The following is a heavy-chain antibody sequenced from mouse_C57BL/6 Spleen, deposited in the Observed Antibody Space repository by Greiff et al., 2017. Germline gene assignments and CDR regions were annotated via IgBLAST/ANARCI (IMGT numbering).Heavy chain of an antibody. CDR1: GYTFTSYW. Sequence: QVQLQQPGAELVKPGASVKLSCKASGYTFTSYWMHWVKQRPGRGLEWIGRIDPNSGGTKYNEKFKSKATLTVDKPSSTAYMQLSSLTSESSAVDYCARGRITGTPYAMDYWGQGTSVTVSS. CDR2: IDPNSGGT. D-gene: IGHD4-1*01. CDR3: ARGRITGTPYAMDY. V-gene: IGHV1-72*01. J-gene: IGHJ4*01.